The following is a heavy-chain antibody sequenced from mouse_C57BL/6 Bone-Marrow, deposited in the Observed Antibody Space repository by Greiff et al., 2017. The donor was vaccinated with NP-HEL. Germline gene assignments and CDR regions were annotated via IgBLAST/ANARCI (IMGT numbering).Heavy chain of an antibody. Sequence: QVQLQQSGAELARPGASVKLSCKASGYTFTSYGISWVKQRTGQGLEWIGEIYPRSGNTYYNEKFKGKATLTADKSSSTAYMELRSLTSEDSAVYFCARRRITTVVATPYWYFDVWGTGTTVTVSS. CDR1: GYTFTSYG. V-gene: IGHV1-81*01. J-gene: IGHJ1*03. CDR3: ARRRITTVVATPYWYFDV. CDR2: IYPRSGNT. D-gene: IGHD1-1*01.